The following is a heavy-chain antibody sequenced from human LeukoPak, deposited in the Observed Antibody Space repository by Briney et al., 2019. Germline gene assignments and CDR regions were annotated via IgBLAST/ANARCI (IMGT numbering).Heavy chain of an antibody. Sequence: GGSLRLSCAASGFTFSSDGMSWVRQAPGKGLEWVANIKQDGSEKYYVDSVKGRFTISRDNAKNSLYLQMNSLRAEDTAVYYCARDLTISVGPSWFDPWGQGTLVTVSS. V-gene: IGHV3-7*01. J-gene: IGHJ5*02. D-gene: IGHD3-3*01. CDR2: IKQDGSEK. CDR1: GFTFSSDG. CDR3: ARDLTISVGPSWFDP.